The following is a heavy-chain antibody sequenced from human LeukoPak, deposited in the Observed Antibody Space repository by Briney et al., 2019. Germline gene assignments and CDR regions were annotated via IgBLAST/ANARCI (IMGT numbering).Heavy chain of an antibody. D-gene: IGHD6-19*01. J-gene: IGHJ4*02. CDR1: GFTFSSYG. Sequence: GGSLRLSCAASGFTFSSYGMNWVRQAPGKGLEWVANIKQDGSETYYVDSVKGRFTISRDNAKNSLYLQMSSLRAEDTAVYYCAKWGYSSGWPYFDYWGQGTLVTVSS. V-gene: IGHV3-7*02. CDR2: IKQDGSET. CDR3: AKWGYSSGWPYFDY.